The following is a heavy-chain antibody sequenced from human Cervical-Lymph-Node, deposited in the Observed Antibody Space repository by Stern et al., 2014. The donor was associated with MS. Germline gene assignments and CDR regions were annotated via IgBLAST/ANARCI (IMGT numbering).Heavy chain of an antibody. CDR3: ARGRGFFDY. CDR1: GFTFSAYW. J-gene: IGHJ4*02. V-gene: IGHV3-74*02. CDR2: INGDGSST. Sequence: EVQLLESGGGLVQPGGSLRLSCAASGFTFSAYWMHWVRQAPGKGLMWVSRINGDGSSTNYADSVKGRFIISRDNAKNTLYLQINSLRAEDTAVYYCARGRGFFDYWGQGTLVTVSS.